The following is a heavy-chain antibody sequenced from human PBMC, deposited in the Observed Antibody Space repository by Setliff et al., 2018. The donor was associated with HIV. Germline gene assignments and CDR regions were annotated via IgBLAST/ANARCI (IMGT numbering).Heavy chain of an antibody. CDR2: IDTSGST. D-gene: IGHD3-10*01. V-gene: IGHV4-4*07. CDR1: GGSISSHY. CDR3: ASTSFYMVRGVIVTNALDI. Sequence: PSETLSLTCTVSGGSISSHYWNWIRQPAGEGLEWIGHIDTSGSTNYNPSLKSRDTMSVDTPKKKFSLRLTSVTAADTAGYYCASTSFYMVRGVIVTNALDIWGQGTLVTVSS. J-gene: IGHJ3*02.